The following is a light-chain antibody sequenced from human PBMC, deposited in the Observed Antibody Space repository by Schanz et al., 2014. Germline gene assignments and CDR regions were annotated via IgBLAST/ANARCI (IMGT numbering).Light chain of an antibody. CDR3: SSYTGSSPYV. J-gene: IGLJ1*01. CDR1: SSDIGNYNY. CDR2: EVT. Sequence: QSALTQPPSASGSPGQSVTISCTGTSSDIGNYNYVSWYQQHPGQAPKLVIYEVTKRPSGVPDRFSGSKSGNTASMTISGLQAEDEADYYCSSYTGSSPYVFGTGTKLTV. V-gene: IGLV2-8*01.